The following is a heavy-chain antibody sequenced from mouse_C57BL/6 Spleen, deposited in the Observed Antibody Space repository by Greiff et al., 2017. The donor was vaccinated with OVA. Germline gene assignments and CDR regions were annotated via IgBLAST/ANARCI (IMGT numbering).Heavy chain of an antibody. CDR1: GFTFTDYY. CDR2: IRNKANGYTT. J-gene: IGHJ2*01. D-gene: IGHD4-1*01. V-gene: IGHV7-3*01. Sequence: EVQGVESGGGLVQPGGSLSLSCAASGFTFTDYYMSWVRQPPGKALEWLGFIRNKANGYTTAYSASVKGRFTISRDNSQSILYLQMNALRAEDSATYYCARYGLTGTFDYWGQGTTLTVSS. CDR3: ARYGLTGTFDY.